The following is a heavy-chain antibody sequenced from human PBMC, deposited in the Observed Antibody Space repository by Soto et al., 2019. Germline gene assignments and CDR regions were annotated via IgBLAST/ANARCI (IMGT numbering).Heavy chain of an antibody. V-gene: IGHV4-59*01. CDR3: ARDLWGYCGTDCYPLDV. CDR2: MYNTGST. D-gene: IGHD2-21*02. CDR1: GGSISRYY. J-gene: IGHJ6*02. Sequence: SETLSLTCTVSGGSISRYYWSWIRQPPGKGLEWIGYMYNTGSTVYNPSFKSRVTISVDTSKNQFSLKLNSVTAADTAVYYCARDLWGYCGTDCYPLDVWGQGTTVTSP.